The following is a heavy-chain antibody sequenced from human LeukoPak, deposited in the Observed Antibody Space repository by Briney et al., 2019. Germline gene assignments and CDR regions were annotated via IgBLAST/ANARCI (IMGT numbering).Heavy chain of an antibody. CDR3: AKVPYYYDSSGYYYEGAFDI. CDR2: ISWNSGSI. V-gene: IGHV3-9*01. Sequence: GGSLRLSCAASGFTFDDYAMHWVRQAPGKGLEWVSGISWNSGSIGYADSVKGRFTISRDNAKNSLYLQMNSLRAEDTALYYCAKVPYYYDSSGYYYEGAFDIWGQGTMVTVSS. J-gene: IGHJ3*02. D-gene: IGHD3-22*01. CDR1: GFTFDDYA.